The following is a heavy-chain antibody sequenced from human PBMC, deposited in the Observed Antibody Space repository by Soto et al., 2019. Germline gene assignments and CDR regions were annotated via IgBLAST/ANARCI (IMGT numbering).Heavy chain of an antibody. J-gene: IGHJ6*02. D-gene: IGHD3-22*01. CDR2: IYWDDDK. V-gene: IGHV2-5*02. Sequence: QITLKESGPTLVKPTQTLTLTCTFSGFSLSTSGVGVGWIRQPPGKALEWLALIYWDDDKRYSPSLKSRLNITKDTSKNQVVLTMTNMDPVDTATYYCAHYDRDYYYYGMDVWGQGTTVTVSS. CDR3: AHYDRDYYYYGMDV. CDR1: GFSLSTSGVG.